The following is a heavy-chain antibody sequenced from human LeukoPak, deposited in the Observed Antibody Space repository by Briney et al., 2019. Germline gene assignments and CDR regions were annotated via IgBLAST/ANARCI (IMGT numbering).Heavy chain of an antibody. CDR1: GGSISSYS. J-gene: IGHJ5*02. CDR2: IHYSGST. Sequence: SETLSLTCTVSGGSISSYSWSWIRQPPGKGLEWIGYIHYSGSTNYNPSLKSRGTMPVDTSKNQFSLKLSSVTAADTAVYYCARHGQRFLEWLSEISDSFDPWGQGTLVTVSS. V-gene: IGHV4-59*08. CDR3: ARHGQRFLEWLSEISDSFDP. D-gene: IGHD3-3*01.